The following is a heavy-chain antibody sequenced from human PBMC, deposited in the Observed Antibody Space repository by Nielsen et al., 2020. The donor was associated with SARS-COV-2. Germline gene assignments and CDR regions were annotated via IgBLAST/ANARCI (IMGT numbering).Heavy chain of an antibody. CDR1: GFTFSSYA. V-gene: IGHV3-23*01. Sequence: GESLKISCAASGFTFSSYAMSWVRQAPGKGLEWVSAISGSGGSTYYADSVKGRFTISRDNSKNTLYLQMNSLRAEDTAVYYCAKDGDIVVVVAAGFDYWGQGTLVTVSS. D-gene: IGHD2-15*01. CDR2: ISGSGGST. J-gene: IGHJ4*02. CDR3: AKDGDIVVVVAAGFDY.